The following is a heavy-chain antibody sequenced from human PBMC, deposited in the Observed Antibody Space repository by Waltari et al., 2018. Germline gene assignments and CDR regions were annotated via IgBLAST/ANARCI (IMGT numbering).Heavy chain of an antibody. V-gene: IGHV1-69*02. J-gene: IGHJ6*02. CDR2: IIPILGIA. CDR3: ARSSPSGYYYGMDV. Sequence: QVQLVQSGAGVKKPGSSVQVSCQASGVTFSSYTISWVRQAPGQGLEWMGRIIPILGIANDEQKFQGRVTMTADKSTSTAYMELSSLRSEDTAVYYCARSSPSGYYYGMDVWGQGTTVTVSS. D-gene: IGHD3-10*01. CDR1: GVTFSSYT.